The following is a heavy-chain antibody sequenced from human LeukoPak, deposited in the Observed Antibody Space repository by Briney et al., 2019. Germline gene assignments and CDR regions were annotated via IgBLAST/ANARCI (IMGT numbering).Heavy chain of an antibody. D-gene: IGHD2-2*01. CDR2: MYYSGIT. Sequence: SETLSLTCTVSGGSISSCYWSWIRQPPGKGLEWIGYMYYSGITNYNPSLKSRVTISVDTSKNQISLNLRSVTAADTAVYYCARAKVPAAPEYYYYMDVWGKGTTVTVSS. CDR1: GGSISSCY. CDR3: ARAKVPAAPEYYYYMDV. V-gene: IGHV4-59*01. J-gene: IGHJ6*03.